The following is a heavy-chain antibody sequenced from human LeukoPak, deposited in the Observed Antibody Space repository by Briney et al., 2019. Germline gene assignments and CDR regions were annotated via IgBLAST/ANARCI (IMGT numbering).Heavy chain of an antibody. D-gene: IGHD3-16*01. CDR2: IRYDGSNK. J-gene: IGHJ4*02. CDR1: GFTFSSYG. Sequence: GRSLRLSCAASGFTFSSYGMQWVSQAPGKGLEWVAFIRYDGSNKYYADSVKGRFTISRDNSKNTLYLQMNSLRAEDTAVYYCFTSYGPFDYWGQGTLVTVSS. V-gene: IGHV3-30*02. CDR3: FTSYGPFDY.